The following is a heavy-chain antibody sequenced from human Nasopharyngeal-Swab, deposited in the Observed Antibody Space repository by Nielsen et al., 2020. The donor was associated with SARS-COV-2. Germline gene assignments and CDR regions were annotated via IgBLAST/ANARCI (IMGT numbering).Heavy chain of an antibody. D-gene: IGHD2-21*01. V-gene: IGHV3-7*05. CDR2: IKQDGSVK. J-gene: IGHJ4*02. Sequence: GESLKISCAASGFTFSNYWMTWVRQAPGRGLEWVANIKQDGSVKNYVDSVKGRFTISRDNAKNSLYLQMNSLRVDDTAVYYCARDYSNCGLDCWGQGTLVTVSS. CDR3: ARDYSNCGLDC. CDR1: GFTFSNYW.